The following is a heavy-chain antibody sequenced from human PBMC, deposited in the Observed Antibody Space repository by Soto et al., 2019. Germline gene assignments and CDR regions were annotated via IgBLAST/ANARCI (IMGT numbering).Heavy chain of an antibody. CDR3: ARDSKSDSDTRGGSFDY. CDR1: GFIFNNYG. Sequence: QVQLVESGGGVVQPGRSLRLSCAASGFIFNNYGMHWVRQAPGKGLEWVAVIWYETSNEYYADSVKGRFTISGDTSKNTVYLQMNSLRVEDTAVYYCARDSKSDSDTRGGSFDYWGQGSLVTVSS. CDR2: IWYETSNE. D-gene: IGHD3-22*01. J-gene: IGHJ4*02. V-gene: IGHV3-33*01.